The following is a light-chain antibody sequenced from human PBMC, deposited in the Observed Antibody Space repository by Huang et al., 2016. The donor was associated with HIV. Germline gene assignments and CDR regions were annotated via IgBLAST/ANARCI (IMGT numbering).Light chain of an antibody. V-gene: IGKV3-20*01. CDR3: HQYASSMAT. J-gene: IGKJ1*01. CDR1: HSVDSGY. CDR2: GTS. Sequence: EIVLTQSPGSLSLSPGDKVTVSCRASHSVDSGYLAWYQPKPGQSPRLLVYGTSTRASGVPSRFSGSGSGRDFTLTISRLEAEDFGVYYCHQYASSMATFGQGTKVDI.